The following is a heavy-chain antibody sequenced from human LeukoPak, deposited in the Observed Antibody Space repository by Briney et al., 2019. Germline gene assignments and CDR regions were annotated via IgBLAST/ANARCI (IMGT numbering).Heavy chain of an antibody. J-gene: IGHJ1*01. CDR1: GFTFSSYA. Sequence: GRSLRLSCAASGFTFSSYAMHWVRQAPGKGLEWVAVISNDGSNKYYADSVKGRFTISRDSSKNTLYLQMNSLRAEDTAVYYCTRAASDCSSTSCFTRYFQHWGQGTLVTVSS. D-gene: IGHD2-2*01. V-gene: IGHV3-30-3*01. CDR3: TRAASDCSSTSCFTRYFQH. CDR2: ISNDGSNK.